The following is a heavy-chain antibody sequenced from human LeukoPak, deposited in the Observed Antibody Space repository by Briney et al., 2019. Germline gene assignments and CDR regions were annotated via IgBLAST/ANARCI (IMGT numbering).Heavy chain of an antibody. CDR2: IYYSGST. CDR3: ARVEGYCSSTSCYELIDY. CDR1: GGSISSYY. V-gene: IGHV4-59*01. D-gene: IGHD2-2*01. Sequence: PSETLSLTCTVSGGSISSYYWSWIRQPPGKGLEWIGYIYYSGSTNYNPSLKSRVTISVDTSKNQFSLKLSSVTAADTAVYYCARVEGYCSSTSCYELIDYWGQGTPVTVSS. J-gene: IGHJ4*02.